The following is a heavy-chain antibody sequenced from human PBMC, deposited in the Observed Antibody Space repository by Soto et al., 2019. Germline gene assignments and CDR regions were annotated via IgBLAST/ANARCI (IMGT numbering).Heavy chain of an antibody. Sequence: EVQLLESGGGLVQPGGSLRLSCAASGFTFSSYAMSWVRQAPGKGLEWVSAISGSGGSTYYVDSVKGRFTISRDDSKNTRELRMNSLRAEDTAVYYCATSPVRGYGDGSGYFDLWGRGTLVTVSS. D-gene: IGHD5-18*01. V-gene: IGHV3-23*01. CDR1: GFTFSSYA. J-gene: IGHJ2*01. CDR3: ATSPVRGYGDGSGYFDL. CDR2: ISGSGGST.